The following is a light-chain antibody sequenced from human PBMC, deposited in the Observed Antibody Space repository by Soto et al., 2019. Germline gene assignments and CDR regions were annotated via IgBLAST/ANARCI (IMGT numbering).Light chain of an antibody. CDR2: DAS. J-gene: IGKJ4*01. CDR1: DDIINS. Sequence: DIQVTQSPSSLSASVGDRVTITCQASDDIINSLNWYQQKPGKAPKLLIHDASILQTEVPSRFSGGGSGTDFTFTITSLQPEDIATYYCQQYDILPITFGGGTKVEIK. V-gene: IGKV1-33*01. CDR3: QQYDILPIT.